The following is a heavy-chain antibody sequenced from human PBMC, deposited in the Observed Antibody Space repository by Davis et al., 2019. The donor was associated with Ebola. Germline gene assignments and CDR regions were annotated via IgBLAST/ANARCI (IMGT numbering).Heavy chain of an antibody. CDR3: ARASYYHASGRASMGRYYFEY. CDR1: GYTFLGHY. J-gene: IGHJ4*02. D-gene: IGHD3-10*01. Sequence: ASVNVSCKASGYTFLGHYMHWVRQAPGQGLAWMGWLNPNSGGTNYAQKFQGRVTMTRDTSISTAYMELSRLRSDDTAMYYCARASYYHASGRASMGRYYFEYWGQGTLVTVSS. CDR2: LNPNSGGT. V-gene: IGHV1-2*02.